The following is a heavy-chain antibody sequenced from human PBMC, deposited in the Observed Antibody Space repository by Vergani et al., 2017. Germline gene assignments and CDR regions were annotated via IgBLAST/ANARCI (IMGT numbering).Heavy chain of an antibody. D-gene: IGHD2-2*02. V-gene: IGHV5-10-1*03. CDR2: IDPSDSYT. Sequence: EVQLVQSGAEVKKPGESLRISCKGSGYSFTSYWISWVRQMPGKGLEWMGRIDPSDSYTNYSPSFQGHVTISADKSISTAYLQWSSLKASDTAMYYCARVVVVPAAIDYYDYGMDVWGQGTTVTVSS. CDR3: ARVVVVPAAIDYYDYGMDV. CDR1: GYSFTSYW. J-gene: IGHJ6*02.